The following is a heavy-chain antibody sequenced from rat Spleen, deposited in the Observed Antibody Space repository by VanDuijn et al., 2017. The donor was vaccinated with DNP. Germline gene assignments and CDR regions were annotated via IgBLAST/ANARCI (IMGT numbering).Heavy chain of an antibody. CDR2: ITNSGDRS. D-gene: IGHD1-11*01. Sequence: EVQLVESGGGPVQPGRSLKLSCVASGFIFSNYWMTWIRQAPGKGLEWVASITNSGDRSYYSDSVKGRFSLSRDNAKSTLYLQVNSLRSEDTATYYCARRQLRYFDYWGQGVLVTVSS. V-gene: IGHV5-31*01. J-gene: IGHJ2*01. CDR3: ARRQLRYFDY. CDR1: GFIFSNYW.